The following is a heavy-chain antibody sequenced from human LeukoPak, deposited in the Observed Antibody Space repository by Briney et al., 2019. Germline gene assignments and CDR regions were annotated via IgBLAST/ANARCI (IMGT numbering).Heavy chain of an antibody. J-gene: IGHJ4*02. CDR1: GFTFSSYG. V-gene: IGHV3-33*01. D-gene: IGHD5-18*01. CDR2: IWYDGSNK. CDR3: ARDGSGDSYGQPFDY. Sequence: GRSLRLSCAASGFTFSSYGMHWVRQAPGKGLEWVAVIWYDGSNKYYADSVKGRFTISRDNSKNTLYLQMNSLRGEDTAVYYCARDGSGDSYGQPFDYWGQGTLVTVSS.